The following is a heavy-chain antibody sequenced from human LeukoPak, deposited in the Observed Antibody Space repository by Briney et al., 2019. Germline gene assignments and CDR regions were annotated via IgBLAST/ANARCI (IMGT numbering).Heavy chain of an antibody. Sequence: GESLKISCKGSGYSFTSYWIGWVRQMPGKGLEWMGIIYPGDSDTRYSPSFQGQVTISADKSISTAYLQWSSLKASDTAMYYCARPGLYYDSSGYDEFDYWGRGTLVTVSS. V-gene: IGHV5-51*01. J-gene: IGHJ4*02. CDR2: IYPGDSDT. CDR3: ARPGLYYDSSGYDEFDY. CDR1: GYSFTSYW. D-gene: IGHD3-22*01.